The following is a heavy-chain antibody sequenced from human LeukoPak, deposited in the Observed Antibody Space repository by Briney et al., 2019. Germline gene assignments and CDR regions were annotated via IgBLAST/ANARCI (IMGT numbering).Heavy chain of an antibody. CDR2: IYYSGST. Sequence: PSETLSLTCTVSGGSISGYYWSWIRQPPGKGLEWIGYIYYSGSTSYNPSLKSRVTISVDTSKNQFSLKLSSVTAADTAVYYCARGSGSYDFYYYYMDVWGKGTTVTVSS. CDR1: GGSISGYY. V-gene: IGHV4-59*01. CDR3: ARGSGSYDFYYYYMDV. J-gene: IGHJ6*03. D-gene: IGHD1-26*01.